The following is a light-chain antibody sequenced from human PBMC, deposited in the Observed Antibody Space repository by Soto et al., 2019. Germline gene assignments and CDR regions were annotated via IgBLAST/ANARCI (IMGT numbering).Light chain of an antibody. CDR2: GAS. Sequence: EIVMTQSPATLSVSPGERATLSCRASQSVSSNLAWYQQKAGQAPRHLINGASTRATGIPARFSGSGSGTEFTLTISSLQSEDFAVYYCQQYNNWPPMYTFGQGTKLEIK. CDR1: QSVSSN. CDR3: QQYNNWPPMYT. J-gene: IGKJ2*01. V-gene: IGKV3-15*01.